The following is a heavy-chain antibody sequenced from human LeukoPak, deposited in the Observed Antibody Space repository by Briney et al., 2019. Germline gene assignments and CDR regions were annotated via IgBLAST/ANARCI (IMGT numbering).Heavy chain of an antibody. CDR1: GFIFSTYA. Sequence: GGSLTLSCAASGFIFSTYAMTWVRQAPGKGLEWVSGISGSGSNTYYADSKKGRFTISRDNSENMLYLQMNSLRADDTAVYYCAKGRGLPGSAWFDPWGQGTLVTVSS. J-gene: IGHJ5*02. D-gene: IGHD3-10*01. V-gene: IGHV3-23*01. CDR3: AKGRGLPGSAWFDP. CDR2: ISGSGSNT.